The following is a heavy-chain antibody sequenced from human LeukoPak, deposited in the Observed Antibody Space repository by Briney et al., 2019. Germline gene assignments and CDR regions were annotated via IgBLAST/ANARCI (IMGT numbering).Heavy chain of an antibody. CDR1: GGSISSSSYY. D-gene: IGHD3-10*01. CDR2: IYYSGST. V-gene: IGHV4-39*01. CDR3: ARYGLEAWLPYYFDY. J-gene: IGHJ4*02. Sequence: SETLSLTCTVSGGSISSSSYYWGWIRQPPGKGLEWIGSIYYSGSTYYIPSLKSRVTISVDTSKNQFSLKLSSVTAADTAVYYCARYGLEAWLPYYFDYWGQGTLVTVSS.